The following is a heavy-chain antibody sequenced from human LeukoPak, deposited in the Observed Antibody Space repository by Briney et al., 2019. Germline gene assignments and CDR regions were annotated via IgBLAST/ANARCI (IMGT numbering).Heavy chain of an antibody. J-gene: IGHJ4*02. Sequence: TGGSLRLSCAASGFTFSHAWMSWVRQAPGKGLEWGGRIKRKTDGGTADHAAPVKGRFTIARDDSKNTLYLQMNSLKTEGTAVYYCTTVTDGGLDYWGQGTLVTVSS. CDR3: TTVTDGGLDY. CDR1: GFTFSHAW. CDR2: IKRKTDGGTA. V-gene: IGHV3-15*01.